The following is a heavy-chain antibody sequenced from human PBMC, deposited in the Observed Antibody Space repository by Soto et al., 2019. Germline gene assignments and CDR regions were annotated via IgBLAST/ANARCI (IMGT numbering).Heavy chain of an antibody. D-gene: IGHD1-1*01. J-gene: IGHJ4*02. CDR2: IYPSDSDT. CDR1: GYSFADYS. Sequence: PGESLKISCKGSGYSFADYSIAWVRQMPGKGLELMGIIYPSDSDTRYRPSFQGQVTISADKSISSAYLQWSSLRASDTAIYYCATGGVATRTFDYWGQGTPVTVSS. V-gene: IGHV5-51*01. CDR3: ATGGVATRTFDY.